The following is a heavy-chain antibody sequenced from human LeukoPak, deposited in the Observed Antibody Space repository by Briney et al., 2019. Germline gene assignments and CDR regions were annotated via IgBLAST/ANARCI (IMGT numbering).Heavy chain of an antibody. CDR2: ITPIFGTA. V-gene: IGHV1-69*06. J-gene: IGHJ1*01. D-gene: IGHD3-22*01. CDR3: ATYYYDSSGYYSAPERFQH. Sequence: ASVKDSCKASVGTFSSYAISWVRQAPGQGLEWMGGITPIFGTAIYAQKLQGRVTMTEDTSTDTAFMELSSLRSEDTAVYYCATYYYDSSGYYSAPERFQHWGQGALVTVSS. CDR1: VGTFSSYA.